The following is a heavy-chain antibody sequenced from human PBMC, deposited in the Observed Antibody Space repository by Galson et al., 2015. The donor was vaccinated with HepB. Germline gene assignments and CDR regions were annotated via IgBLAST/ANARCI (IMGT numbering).Heavy chain of an antibody. CDR3: ARGVYYGSLWFQH. V-gene: IGHV3-33*08. CDR1: GFTFSSYG. J-gene: IGHJ1*01. D-gene: IGHD3-10*01. Sequence: SLRLSCAASGFTFSSYGMHWVRQAPGKGLEWVAVIWYDGSNKYYEDSVKGRFTISRDNSKNTLYLQTNSLRAEDTAVYYCARGVYYGSLWFQHWGQGTLVTVSS. CDR2: IWYDGSNK.